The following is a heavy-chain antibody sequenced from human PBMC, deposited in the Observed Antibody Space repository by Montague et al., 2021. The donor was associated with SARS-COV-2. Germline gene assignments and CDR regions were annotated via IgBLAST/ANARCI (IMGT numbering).Heavy chain of an antibody. Sequence: FLRISCEASGFPFTSYSMSWVRQAPGAGLEWVPFISTSSDIIIYRDSVKGRFTIPRDNAKNSVYLQMNSLRDEDTALYYCARGRGSYINYWGQGTLVSVSS. CDR1: GFPFTSYS. CDR3: ARGRGSYINY. CDR2: ISTSSDII. J-gene: IGHJ4*02. V-gene: IGHV3-48*02. D-gene: IGHD1-26*01.